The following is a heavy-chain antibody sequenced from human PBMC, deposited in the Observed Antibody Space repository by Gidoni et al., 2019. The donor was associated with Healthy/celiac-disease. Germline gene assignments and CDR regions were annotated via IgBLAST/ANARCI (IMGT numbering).Heavy chain of an antibody. J-gene: IGHJ4*02. CDR1: GFPFSSYA. Sequence: EVQLLESGGGLVQPGGSLRISCAASGFPFSSYAMSWVRQAPGKGLEWVSAISGSGGSTYYADSVKGRFTISRDNSKNTLYLQMNSLRAEDTAVYYCAKATAYYDSSGYLGDYWGQGTLVTVSS. CDR3: AKATAYYDSSGYLGDY. V-gene: IGHV3-23*01. D-gene: IGHD3-22*01. CDR2: ISGSGGST.